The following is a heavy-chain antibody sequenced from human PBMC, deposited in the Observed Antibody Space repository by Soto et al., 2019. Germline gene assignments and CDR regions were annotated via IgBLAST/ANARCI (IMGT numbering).Heavy chain of an antibody. CDR2: ISAHNGNT. V-gene: IGHV1-18*01. J-gene: IGHJ4*02. CDR1: GYTFTSYG. Sequence: QVHLVQSGAEVKKPWASVKVSCKASGYTFTSYGITWVRQAPGQGLEWMGWISAHNGNTDYAQKLQGRVIVTRDTSTSTAYMELRSLISDDTALYYCARGRYGDYWGQGALVTVSS. D-gene: IGHD1-1*01. CDR3: ARGRYGDY.